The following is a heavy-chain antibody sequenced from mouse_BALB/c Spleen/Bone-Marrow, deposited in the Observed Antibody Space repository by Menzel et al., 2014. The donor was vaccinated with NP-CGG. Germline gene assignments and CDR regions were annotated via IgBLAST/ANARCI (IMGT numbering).Heavy chain of an antibody. J-gene: IGHJ2*01. CDR1: GYTFTDYA. Sequence: QVQLQQSGAELVRPGVSVKISCKGSGYTFTDYAVHWVKQSHAKSLEWIGVISTYYGDATYNQKFKGKAAMTVDKSSSTAYMELARLTSEDSAIYYCARGLDYWGQGTTLTVSS. CDR2: ISTYYGDA. V-gene: IGHV1S137*01. CDR3: ARGLDY.